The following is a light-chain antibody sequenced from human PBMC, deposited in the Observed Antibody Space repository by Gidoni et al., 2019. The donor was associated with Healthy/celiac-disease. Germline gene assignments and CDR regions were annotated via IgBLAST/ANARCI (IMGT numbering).Light chain of an antibody. CDR1: QSVSSY. Sequence: EIVLTQSPATLSLSPGERAPLSCRASQSVSSYLAWYQQKPGRAPRLLIYAASKWATGIPARFSGSGSGTDFTLTISSLEPEDFAVYYCQQRSNWPPITFGQGTRLEIK. V-gene: IGKV3-11*01. CDR3: QQRSNWPPIT. J-gene: IGKJ5*01. CDR2: AAS.